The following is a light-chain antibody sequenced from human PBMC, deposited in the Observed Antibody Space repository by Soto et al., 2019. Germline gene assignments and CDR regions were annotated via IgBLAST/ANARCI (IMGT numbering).Light chain of an antibody. J-gene: IGKJ1*01. Sequence: IVLTQSPGTLSLSPGERATLSCRASQTISSGYLAWYQQTPGQAPRLLIYGASSRATGIPDRFSGSGSGTDFTLTISRLEPEDFAVFYCQQYDNSPGTFGQGTKVEI. V-gene: IGKV3-20*01. CDR1: QTISSGY. CDR2: GAS. CDR3: QQYDNSPGT.